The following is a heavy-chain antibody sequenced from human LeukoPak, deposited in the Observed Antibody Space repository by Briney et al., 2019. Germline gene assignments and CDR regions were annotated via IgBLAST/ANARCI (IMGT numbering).Heavy chain of an antibody. CDR1: GESFSGYS. Sequence: SETLSLTCVVYGESFSGYSWSWIRQPPGKGLEWIGYIYYSGSTYYNPSLKSRVTISVDTSKNQFSLKLSSVTAADTAVYYCARDDILTGYSFDYWGQGTLVTVSS. D-gene: IGHD3-9*01. J-gene: IGHJ4*02. CDR2: IYYSGST. V-gene: IGHV4-30-4*08. CDR3: ARDDILTGYSFDY.